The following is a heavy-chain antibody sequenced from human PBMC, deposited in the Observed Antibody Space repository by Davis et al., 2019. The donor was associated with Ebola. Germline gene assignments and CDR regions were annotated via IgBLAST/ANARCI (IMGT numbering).Heavy chain of an antibody. CDR3: ARWGGLGYCSSTSCYAGGMDV. D-gene: IGHD2-2*01. CDR2: IIPIFGTA. Sequence: SVKVSCKASGYTFTSYGISWVRQAPGQGLEWMGGIIPIFGTANYAQKFQGRVTITADKSTSTAYMELSSLRSEDTAVYYCARWGGLGYCSSTSCYAGGMDVWGQGTTVTVSS. V-gene: IGHV1-69*06. J-gene: IGHJ6*02. CDR1: GYTFTSYG.